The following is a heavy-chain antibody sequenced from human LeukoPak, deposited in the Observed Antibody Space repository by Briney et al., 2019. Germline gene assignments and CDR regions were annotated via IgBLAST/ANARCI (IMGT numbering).Heavy chain of an antibody. J-gene: IGHJ3*02. Sequence: NAGGSLRLSCVASRLNFNSHTMNWVRQAPGKGLEWVGRIKSKTDGGTTDYAAPVKGRFTISRDNSKNTLYLQMNSLRAEDTAVYYCARSREEWELLVLTFDIWGQGTMVTVSS. D-gene: IGHD1-26*01. CDR3: ARSREEWELLVLTFDI. V-gene: IGHV3-15*07. CDR1: RLNFNSHT. CDR2: IKSKTDGGTT.